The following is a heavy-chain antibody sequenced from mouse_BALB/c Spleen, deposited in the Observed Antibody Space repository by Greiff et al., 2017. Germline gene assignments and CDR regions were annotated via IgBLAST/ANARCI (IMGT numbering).Heavy chain of an antibody. CDR2: ISSGGSYT. V-gene: IGHV5-6*01. CDR3: ARLGLYYGSPYYAMDY. CDR1: GFTFSSYG. D-gene: IGHD1-1*01. Sequence: EVQVVESGGDLVKPGGSLKLSCAASGFTFSSYGMSWVRQTPDKRLEWVATISSGGSYTYYPDSVKGRFTISRDNAKNTLYLQMSSLKSEDTAMYYCARLGLYYGSPYYAMDYWGQGTSVTVSS. J-gene: IGHJ4*01.